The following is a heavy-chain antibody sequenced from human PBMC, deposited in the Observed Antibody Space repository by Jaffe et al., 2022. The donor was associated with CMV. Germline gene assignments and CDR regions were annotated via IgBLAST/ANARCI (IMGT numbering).Heavy chain of an antibody. V-gene: IGHV1-2*02. CDR3: AREKVVRGVMGVFSYYGMDV. CDR1: GYTFTGYY. CDR2: INPNSGGT. J-gene: IGHJ6*02. D-gene: IGHD3-10*01. Sequence: QVQLVQSGAEVKKPGASVKVSCKASGYTFTGYYMHWVRQAPGQGLEWMGWINPNSGGTNYAQKFQGRVTMTRDTSISTAYMELSRLRSDDTAVYYCAREKVVRGVMGVFSYYGMDVWGQGTTVTVSS.